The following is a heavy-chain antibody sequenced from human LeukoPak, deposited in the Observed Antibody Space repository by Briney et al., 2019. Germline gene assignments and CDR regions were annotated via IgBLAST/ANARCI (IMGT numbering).Heavy chain of an antibody. V-gene: IGHV4-38-2*02. CDR3: ARGNWNDVVGYYFDY. Sequence: SETLSLTCTVSGYSISRGYYWGWIRQPPGKGLEWIGRYYHSGSTYYNPSLKSRVTLSVDTSKNQFSLKLSSVTAADTAVYYCARGNWNDVVGYYFDYWGQGTLVTVSS. CDR2: YYHSGST. D-gene: IGHD1-1*01. CDR1: GYSISRGYY. J-gene: IGHJ4*02.